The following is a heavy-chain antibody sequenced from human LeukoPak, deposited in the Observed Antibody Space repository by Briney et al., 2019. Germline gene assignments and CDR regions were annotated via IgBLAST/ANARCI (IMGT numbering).Heavy chain of an antibody. CDR1: GFTFGDYA. V-gene: IGHV3-49*03. CDR2: IRSKAYGGTT. J-gene: IGHJ4*02. CDR3: TRRAYSSGWYAADY. Sequence: GGSLRLSCTASGFTFGDYAMSWFRQAPGKGLEWVGFIRSKAYGGTTEYAASVKGRFTISRDDSKSTAYLQMNSLKTEDTAVYYCTRRAYSSGWYAADYWGQGTLVTVSS. D-gene: IGHD6-19*01.